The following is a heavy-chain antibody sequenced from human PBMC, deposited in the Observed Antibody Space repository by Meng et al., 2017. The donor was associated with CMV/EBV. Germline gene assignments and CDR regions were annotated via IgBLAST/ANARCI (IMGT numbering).Heavy chain of an antibody. CDR2: ISSSGSTI. Sequence: SLKISCAASGFTFSDYYMSWIRQAPGKGLEWGSYISSSGSTIYYADSVKGRFTISMNNAKNSLYLQMNSLRAEDTAVYYCARDIGLSQQWQSNDWFDPWGQGTLVTVSS. V-gene: IGHV3-11*04. J-gene: IGHJ5*02. CDR1: GFTFSDYY. D-gene: IGHD6-19*01. CDR3: ARDIGLSQQWQSNDWFDP.